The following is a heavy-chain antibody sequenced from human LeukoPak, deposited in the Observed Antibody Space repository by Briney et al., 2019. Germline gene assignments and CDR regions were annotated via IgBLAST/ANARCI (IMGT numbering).Heavy chain of an antibody. Sequence: GASVKVSCKASGYTFTSYGISWVRQAPGQGLVWMGWISAYNGNTNYAQKLQGRVTMTTDTSTSTAYMELRSLRSDDMAVYYCARDPSYGDFDYWGQGTLVTVSS. J-gene: IGHJ4*02. CDR1: GYTFTSYG. V-gene: IGHV1-18*03. D-gene: IGHD4-17*01. CDR3: ARDPSYGDFDY. CDR2: ISAYNGNT.